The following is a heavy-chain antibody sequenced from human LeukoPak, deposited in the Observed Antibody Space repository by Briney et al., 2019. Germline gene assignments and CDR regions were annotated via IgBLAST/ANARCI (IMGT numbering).Heavy chain of an antibody. CDR2: INHSGSA. CDR3: ARGQGTVTTH. CDR1: GFTFSDHF. D-gene: IGHD4-11*01. J-gene: IGHJ4*02. V-gene: IGHV4-34*01. Sequence: GSLRLSCAASGFTFSDHFINWIRQPPGKGLEWIGEINHSGSANYNPSLMSRVTISLDTSKNHFSLNLSSVTAADTAVYYCARGQGTVTTHWGQGTLVTVSS.